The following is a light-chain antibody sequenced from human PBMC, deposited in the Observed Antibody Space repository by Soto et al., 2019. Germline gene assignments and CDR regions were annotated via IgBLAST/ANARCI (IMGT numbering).Light chain of an antibody. CDR1: QSISIY. Sequence: DIQMTQSPSSLSASVGDRVTISCRASQSISIYLNWYQQKPGKAPKLLIYAASSLQSGVPSRFSADGSGTDFTLTISSLQPEDFATYCCQQSSSTPPFTFGPGTKVDIK. J-gene: IGKJ3*01. V-gene: IGKV1-39*01. CDR2: AAS. CDR3: QQSSSTPPFT.